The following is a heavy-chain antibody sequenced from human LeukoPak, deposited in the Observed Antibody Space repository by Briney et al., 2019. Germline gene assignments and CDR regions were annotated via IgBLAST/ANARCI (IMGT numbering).Heavy chain of an antibody. Sequence: PSETLSLTCTVSGGSISSYYWSWIRQPPGKGLEWIGYIYYSGSTNYNPSLKSRVTISVDTSKNQFSLKLSSVTAADTAVYYCARHYSSSWTLGAFDIWGQGTMVTVSS. CDR3: ARHYSSSWTLGAFDI. J-gene: IGHJ3*02. CDR2: IYYSGST. D-gene: IGHD6-13*01. V-gene: IGHV4-59*01. CDR1: GGSISSYY.